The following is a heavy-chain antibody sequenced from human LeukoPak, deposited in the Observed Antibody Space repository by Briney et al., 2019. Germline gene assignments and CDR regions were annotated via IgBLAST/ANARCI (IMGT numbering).Heavy chain of an antibody. CDR1: GGSISSYY. CDR2: IFHSGIT. Sequence: PSETLSLTCSVSGGSISSYYWSWIRQPPGKGLEWIGYIFHSGITNNNPSLKSRVTISVDRSKNQLSLRLSSVTAADTAVYYCARGGPLRGYSGYDKWFDPWGQGTLVTVSS. V-gene: IGHV4-59*01. J-gene: IGHJ5*02. CDR3: ARGGPLRGYSGYDKWFDP. D-gene: IGHD5-12*01.